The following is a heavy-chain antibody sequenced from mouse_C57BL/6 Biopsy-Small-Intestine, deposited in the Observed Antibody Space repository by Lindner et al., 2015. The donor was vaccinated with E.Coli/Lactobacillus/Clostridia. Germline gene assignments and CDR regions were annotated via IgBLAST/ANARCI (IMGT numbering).Heavy chain of an antibody. Sequence: VQLQESGPELVKPGTSVKISCKASGYSFTAYYMHWVKQSPEKSLEWIGEINPSTGDTTYNQKFKGKATLTVDTSSTTAYMQLSSLTSEDSAVFFCARGNLWFFDVWGAGTTVTVSS. CDR3: ARGNLWFFDV. V-gene: IGHV1-42*01. CDR2: INPSTGDT. CDR1: GYSFTAYY. J-gene: IGHJ1*01.